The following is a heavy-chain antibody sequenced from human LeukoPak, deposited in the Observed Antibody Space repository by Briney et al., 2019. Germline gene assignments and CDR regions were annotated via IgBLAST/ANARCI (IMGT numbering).Heavy chain of an antibody. CDR2: IYSGGST. D-gene: IGHD6-13*01. J-gene: IGHJ3*02. CDR3: ATSGIAAAGTAGDAFDI. V-gene: IGHV3-66*01. Sequence: RPGRSLRLSCAASGFTFSSYAMHWVRQAPGKGLEWVSVIYSGGSTYYADSVKGRFTISRDNSKNTLYLQMNSLRAEDTAVYYCATSGIAAAGTAGDAFDIWGQGTMVTVSS. CDR1: GFTFSSYA.